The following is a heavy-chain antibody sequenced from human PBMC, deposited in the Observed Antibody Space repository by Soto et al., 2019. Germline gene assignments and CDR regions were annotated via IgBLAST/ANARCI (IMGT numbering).Heavy chain of an antibody. D-gene: IGHD5-12*01. Sequence: QVHLVQSGAEVKKPGASVKVSCKTSGYTFTNFGISWVRQAPGPGLEWLGWISGYNGNSKYAQKFQGRVTMTTDTSTSTGYLEPRSLRSDDSAVYYCARDYGYARDHWGQGTLVTVSS. V-gene: IGHV1-18*01. CDR3: ARDYGYARDH. CDR1: GYTFTNFG. J-gene: IGHJ4*02. CDR2: ISGYNGNS.